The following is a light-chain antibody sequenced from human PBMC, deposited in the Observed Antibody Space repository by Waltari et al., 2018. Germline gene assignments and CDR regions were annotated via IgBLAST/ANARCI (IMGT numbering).Light chain of an antibody. Sequence: EIVLTQSPATLSLSPGERATLSGRASQSVSSSLAWYQQKPGQAPRLLSCEASNRATGIPARFSGSGSGTDFTLTISSLEPEYFAVYYCQQRSNFLTFGGGTKVEIK. J-gene: IGKJ4*01. V-gene: IGKV3-11*01. CDR2: EAS. CDR3: QQRSNFLT. CDR1: QSVSSS.